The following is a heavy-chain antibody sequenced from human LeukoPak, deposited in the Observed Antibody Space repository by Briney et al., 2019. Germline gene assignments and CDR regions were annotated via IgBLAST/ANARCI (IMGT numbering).Heavy chain of an antibody. D-gene: IGHD2-2*01. CDR2: IKQDGSEK. CDR1: GFTFSSYW. CDR3: ARDQRYCSSSSCPWAPFDY. J-gene: IGHJ4*02. Sequence: GGSLRLSCAASGFTFSSYWMSWVRQAPGKGLEWVANIKQDGSEKYYVDSVKGRFTISRDNAKNSLYLQMNSLRAEDTAVYYCARDQRYCSSSSCPWAPFDYWGQGTLVTVSS. V-gene: IGHV3-7*05.